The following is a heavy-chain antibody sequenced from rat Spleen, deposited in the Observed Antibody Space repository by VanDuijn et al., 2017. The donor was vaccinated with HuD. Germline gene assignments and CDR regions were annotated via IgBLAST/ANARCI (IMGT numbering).Heavy chain of an antibody. V-gene: IGHV5-19*01. CDR2: ISPSGATT. D-gene: IGHD2-3*01. CDR3: AREADIPFHYFDY. Sequence: EVQLVESGGGLVQPGRSLKLSCAASGFTLSDYVMHWIRQATTKGLEWVTSISPSGATTNYRDSVKGRFTISRDNAKSTLYLQMDSLRSEDTATCYCAREADIPFHYFDYWGQGVMVTVSS. J-gene: IGHJ2*01. CDR1: GFTLSDYV.